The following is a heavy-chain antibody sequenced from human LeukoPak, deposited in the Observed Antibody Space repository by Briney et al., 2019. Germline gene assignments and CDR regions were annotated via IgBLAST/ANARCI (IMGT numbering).Heavy chain of an antibody. CDR3: ARDRTVVTPYYYYMDV. J-gene: IGHJ6*03. D-gene: IGHD4-23*01. CDR1: GGSISSSSYY. Sequence: SETLSLTCTVSGGSISSSSYYWGWIRQPPGKGLEWIGSIYYSGSTYYNPSLKSRVTISVDTSKNQFSLKLSSVTAADTAVYYCARDRTVVTPYYYYMDVWGKGTTVTVSS. CDR2: IYYSGST. V-gene: IGHV4-39*07.